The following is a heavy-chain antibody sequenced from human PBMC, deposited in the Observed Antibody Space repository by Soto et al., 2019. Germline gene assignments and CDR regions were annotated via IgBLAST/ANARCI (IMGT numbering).Heavy chain of an antibody. V-gene: IGHV3-48*02. J-gene: IGHJ3*02. D-gene: IGHD1-26*01. CDR3: AKSYDIVGAFDI. Sequence: GGSLRLSCASSGFTFSSYNMNWVRQAPGKGLEWVSYISSSSTIYYADSVKGRFTISRDNAKNSLYLQMNSLRDEDTAVYYCAKSYDIVGAFDIWGQGTMVTVSS. CDR1: GFTFSSYN. CDR2: ISSSSTI.